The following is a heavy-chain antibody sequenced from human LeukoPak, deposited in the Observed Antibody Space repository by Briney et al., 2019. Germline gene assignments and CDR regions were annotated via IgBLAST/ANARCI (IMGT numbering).Heavy chain of an antibody. CDR2: ISSRSRTI. CDR1: GFTFSTYN. Sequence: GGSLRLSCAASGFTFSTYNMNWVRQAPGKGLEWVSYISSRSRTIHYADSVKGRFTISRDNAENSLYLQMNSLRAEDTAVYYCAKEAVRKFDFHYWGQGTLVTVSS. D-gene: IGHD1-14*01. V-gene: IGHV3-48*01. CDR3: AKEAVRKFDFHY. J-gene: IGHJ4*02.